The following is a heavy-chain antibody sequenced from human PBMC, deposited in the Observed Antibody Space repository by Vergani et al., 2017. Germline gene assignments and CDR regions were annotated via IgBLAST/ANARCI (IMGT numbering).Heavy chain of an antibody. V-gene: IGHV4-31*03. CDR1: GGSISSGGYY. D-gene: IGHD3-10*01. Sequence: QVQLQESGPGLVKPSQTLSLTCTVSGGSISSGGYYWSWIRQHPGKGLEWIGYIYYSGSTYYNPSLKSRVTISVDTSKNQFSRKLSSVTAADTAVYYCARKLRGSGSYNWFDPWGQGTLVTVSS. CDR3: ARKLRGSGSYNWFDP. J-gene: IGHJ5*02. CDR2: IYYSGST.